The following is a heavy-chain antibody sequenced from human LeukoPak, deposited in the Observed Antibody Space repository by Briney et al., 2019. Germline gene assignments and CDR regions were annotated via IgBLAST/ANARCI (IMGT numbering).Heavy chain of an antibody. CDR3: AKWGDYDVLTGYYVSDY. V-gene: IGHV3-23*01. CDR2: ITGSGGNT. D-gene: IGHD3-9*01. CDR1: GFAFNNYA. J-gene: IGHJ4*02. Sequence: GGSLRLSCAASGFAFNNYAMIWVRQAPGKGLEWVSAITGSGGNTYYADSVKGRFTISRDNSKNTVFLQMNSLRAEDTAVYYCAKWGDYDVLTGYYVSDYWGQGTLVSVSS.